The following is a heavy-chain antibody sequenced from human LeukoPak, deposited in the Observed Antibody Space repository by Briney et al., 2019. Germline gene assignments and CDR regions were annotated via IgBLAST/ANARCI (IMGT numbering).Heavy chain of an antibody. CDR3: ANYEYPWLQLREDY. Sequence: PGGSLRLSCAASGFTFSSYGMHWVRQAPGKGLEWVAFIRYDGSNKYYADSVKGRFTISRDNSKNTLYLQMNSLRAEDTAAYYCANYEYPWLQLREDYWGQGTLVTVSS. V-gene: IGHV3-30*02. CDR1: GFTFSSYG. CDR2: IRYDGSNK. J-gene: IGHJ4*02. D-gene: IGHD5-24*01.